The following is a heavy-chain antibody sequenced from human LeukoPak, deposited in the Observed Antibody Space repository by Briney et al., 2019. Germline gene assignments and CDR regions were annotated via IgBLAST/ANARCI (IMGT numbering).Heavy chain of an antibody. J-gene: IGHJ6*02. CDR3: AKDFPHYYESSHGMDA. V-gene: IGHV3-48*03. Sequence: PGGSLRLSCAASGFSFGGYETNWVRQAPGKGLEWVSYISTTGSTVYYADSVEGRFTISRDNAKNLLYLQMNSLRAEDAAVYYCAKDFPHYYESSHGMDAWGQGTTVTVSS. CDR1: GFSFGGYE. D-gene: IGHD3-22*01. CDR2: ISTTGSTV.